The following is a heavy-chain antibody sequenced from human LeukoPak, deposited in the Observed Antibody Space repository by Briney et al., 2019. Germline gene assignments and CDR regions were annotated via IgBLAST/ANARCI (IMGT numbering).Heavy chain of an antibody. V-gene: IGHV1-8*01. CDR2: MNPNSGNT. CDR3: AKGAGSGSYNNWFDP. Sequence: ASVKVSCKASGYTFTSYDINWVRQATGQGLEWMGWMNPNSGNTGYAQKFQGRVTMTRNTSISAAYMELSSLRAEDTAVYYCAKGAGSGSYNNWFDPWGQGTLVTVSS. J-gene: IGHJ5*02. D-gene: IGHD3-10*01. CDR1: GYTFTSYD.